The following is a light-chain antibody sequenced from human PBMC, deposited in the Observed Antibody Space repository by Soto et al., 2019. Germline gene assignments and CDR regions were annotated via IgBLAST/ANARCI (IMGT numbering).Light chain of an antibody. V-gene: IGLV1-40*01. CDR3: LSYDSSLSGVV. CDR2: GNS. Sequence: QSVLTQPPSVSGAPGQRVTISCTGSSSNIGAGYDVHWYQQLPGTAPKLLIYGNSNRPSGVPDRFSGSKSGTSASLAITGLQAEDEADYCCLSYDSSLSGVVFGGGTKLTVL. J-gene: IGLJ2*01. CDR1: SSNIGAGYD.